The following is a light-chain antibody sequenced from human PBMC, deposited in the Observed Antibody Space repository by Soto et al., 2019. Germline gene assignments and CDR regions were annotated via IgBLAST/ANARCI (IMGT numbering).Light chain of an antibody. CDR1: SSNIGAGYD. CDR3: QSYDSSLSSSGV. Sequence: QSVLTQPPSVSGAPGQGVTISCTGSSSNIGAGYDVHWYRQLPGAAPKVLIYDDNDRPSGVPDRFSASKSGNSASLAITGLQAEDEADYYCQSYDSSLSSSGVFGGGTQLTVL. J-gene: IGLJ3*02. V-gene: IGLV1-40*01. CDR2: DDN.